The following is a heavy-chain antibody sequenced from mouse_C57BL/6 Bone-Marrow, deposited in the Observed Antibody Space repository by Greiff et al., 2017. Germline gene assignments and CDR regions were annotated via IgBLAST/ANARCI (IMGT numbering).Heavy chain of an antibody. CDR2: IYPRDGST. Sequence: QVQLKESGPELVQPGASVKLSCKASGYTFTSYDINWVKQRPGQGLEWIGWIYPRDGSTKYNEKFKGKATLTVATSSRTAYMELHSLTAEDSAVYFCARLEFDGSSGDWYFDVWGTGTTVTVSS. J-gene: IGHJ1*03. CDR3: ARLEFDGSSGDWYFDV. CDR1: GYTFTSYD. V-gene: IGHV1-85*01. D-gene: IGHD1-1*01.